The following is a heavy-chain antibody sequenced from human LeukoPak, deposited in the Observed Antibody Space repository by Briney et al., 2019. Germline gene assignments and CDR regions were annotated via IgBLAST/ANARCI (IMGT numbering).Heavy chain of an antibody. CDR3: ARRLGVIRGVIPYYFDY. CDR2: IYADDSDT. D-gene: IGHD3-10*01. V-gene: IGHV5-51*01. CDR1: GYSFTNYW. Sequence: GESLKISCKASGYSFTNYWIGWVRQMPGKGLEWMAIIYADDSDTRYRPSFQGQVTISADKSINTAYLQWSNLRASDTAIYYCARRLGVIRGVIPYYFDYWGQGTLIAVSS. J-gene: IGHJ4*02.